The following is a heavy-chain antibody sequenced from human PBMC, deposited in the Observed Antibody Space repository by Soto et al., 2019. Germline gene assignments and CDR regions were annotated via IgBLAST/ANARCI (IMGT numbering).Heavy chain of an antibody. Sequence: GESLKISCKGSGYSFASYWITWVRQKPGKGLEWMGRIDPSDSQTYYSPSFRGHVTISVTKSITTVFLQWSSLRASDTAMYYCARQIYDSDTGPNFQYYFDSWGQGTPVTVSS. CDR2: IDPSDSQT. D-gene: IGHD3-22*01. V-gene: IGHV5-10-1*01. CDR1: GYSFASYW. CDR3: ARQIYDSDTGPNFQYYFDS. J-gene: IGHJ4*02.